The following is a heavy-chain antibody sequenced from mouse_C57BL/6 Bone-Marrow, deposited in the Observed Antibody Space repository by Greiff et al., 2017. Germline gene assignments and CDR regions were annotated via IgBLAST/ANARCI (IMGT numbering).Heavy chain of an antibody. Sequence: EVQLQESGPGLVKPSQSLSFTCSVTGYSITSGYYWNWIRQFAGNKLEWMGYISYDGSNNYNPSLKNRISITRDTSKNQFFLKLHAVTTEDTATYCCARSEMEYWGQGTSVTVAS. CDR3: ARSEMEY. V-gene: IGHV3-6*01. CDR1: GYSITSGYY. J-gene: IGHJ4*01. CDR2: ISYDGSN.